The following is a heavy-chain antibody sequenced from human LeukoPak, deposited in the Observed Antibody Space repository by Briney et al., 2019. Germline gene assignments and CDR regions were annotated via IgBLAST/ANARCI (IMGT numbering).Heavy chain of an antibody. Sequence: SQTLSLTCAISGDSVPSNSAAWNWIRQSPSRGLEWLGRTYYRSKWSNDYAASVKSRIIINPDTSKNQFSLHLNSVTPDDTALYYCATGLNYFHFWGQGILVTVSS. V-gene: IGHV6-1*01. CDR3: ATGLNYFHF. CDR2: TYYRSKWSN. CDR1: GDSVPSNSAA. J-gene: IGHJ4*02.